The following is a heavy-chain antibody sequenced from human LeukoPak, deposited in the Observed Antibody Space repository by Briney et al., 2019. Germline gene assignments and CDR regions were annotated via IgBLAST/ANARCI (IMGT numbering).Heavy chain of an antibody. J-gene: IGHJ6*03. D-gene: IGHD5-18*01. V-gene: IGHV4-39*01. CDR1: GGSISSSSYY. CDR3: ASRIQLWLRGIMDV. CDR2: IYYSGST. Sequence: SETLSLTCTVSGGSISSSSYYWGWIRQPPGNGLEWIGSIYYSGSTYYNPSLKSRVTISVDTSKNQFSLKLSSVTAADTAVYYCASRIQLWLRGIMDVWGKGTTVTVSS.